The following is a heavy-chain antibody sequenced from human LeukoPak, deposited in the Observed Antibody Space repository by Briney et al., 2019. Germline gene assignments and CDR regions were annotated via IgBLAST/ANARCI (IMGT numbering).Heavy chain of an antibody. CDR1: GYTFTGYY. Sequence: ASVKVSCKASGYTFTGYYMHWVRQAPGQGLEWMGWINPNSGGTNYAQKFQGRVTMTRDTSISTAYMELSRLTSDDTAVYYCAREPLGAAIVAIEGDTFDIWGQGTVVTVSS. V-gene: IGHV1-2*02. J-gene: IGHJ3*02. CDR2: INPNSGGT. CDR3: AREPLGAAIVAIEGDTFDI. D-gene: IGHD6-25*01.